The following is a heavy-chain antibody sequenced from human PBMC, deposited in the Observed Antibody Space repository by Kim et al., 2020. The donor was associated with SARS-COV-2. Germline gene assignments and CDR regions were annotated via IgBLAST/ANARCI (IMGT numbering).Heavy chain of an antibody. CDR3: AKAGHIVVVTGDAFDY. Sequence: GGSLRLSCAASGFTFSSYAMSWVRQAPGKGLEWVSVIYSGGSSTYYADSVKGRFTISRDNSKNTLYLQMNSLRAEDTAVYYCAKAGHIVVVTGDAFDYWGQGTLVTVSS. CDR1: GFTFSSYA. V-gene: IGHV3-23*03. CDR2: IYSGGSST. D-gene: IGHD2-21*02. J-gene: IGHJ4*02.